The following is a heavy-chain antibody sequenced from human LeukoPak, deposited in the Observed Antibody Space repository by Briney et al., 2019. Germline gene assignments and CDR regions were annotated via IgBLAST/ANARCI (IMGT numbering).Heavy chain of an antibody. Sequence: ASVKVSRKASGYTFSSYGISWVRQAPGQGLEWMGWISAYNGNTNYRQKLQGRVTMTTDTSTSTAYMDLRSLRSDDTAIYYYARDSPDGSGTYYNDSPDYWGQGTLVTVSS. CDR3: ARDSPDGSGTYYNDSPDY. D-gene: IGHD3-10*01. CDR2: ISAYNGNT. CDR1: GYTFSSYG. J-gene: IGHJ4*02. V-gene: IGHV1-18*01.